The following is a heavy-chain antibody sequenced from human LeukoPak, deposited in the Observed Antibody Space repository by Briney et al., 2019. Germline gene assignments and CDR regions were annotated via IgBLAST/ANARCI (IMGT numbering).Heavy chain of an antibody. V-gene: IGHV1-18*01. CDR1: GYTFTSYG. J-gene: IGHJ4*02. CDR2: ISAYNGNT. Sequence: GASVKVSCKASGYTFTSYGISWVRQAPGQGLEWMGWISAYNGNTNYAQKLQGRVTMTTDTSTSTAYMELRSLRSDDTAVYFCARVNTQTGDYDPFDYWGQGTLVTVSS. CDR3: ARVNTQTGDYDPFDY. D-gene: IGHD4-17*01.